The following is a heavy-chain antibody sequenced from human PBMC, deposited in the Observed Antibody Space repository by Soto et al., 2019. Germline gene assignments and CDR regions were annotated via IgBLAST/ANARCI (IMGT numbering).Heavy chain of an antibody. CDR3: ARLHGYCISTSCYPRYYYGMDV. V-gene: IGHV4-39*01. Sequence: SETLSLTCTVSGGSISSSSYYWGCIRQPPGKGLEWIGSIYYSGSTYYNPSLKSRVTISVDTSKNQFSLKLSSVTAADTAVYYCARLHGYCISTSCYPRYYYGMDVWGQGTTVTVSS. D-gene: IGHD2-2*01. J-gene: IGHJ6*02. CDR1: GGSISSSSYY. CDR2: IYYSGST.